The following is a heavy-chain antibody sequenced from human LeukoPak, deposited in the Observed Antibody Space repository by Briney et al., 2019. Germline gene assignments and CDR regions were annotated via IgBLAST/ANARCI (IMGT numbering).Heavy chain of an antibody. CDR1: GFTFSTYA. Sequence: PGGSLMLSCAASGFTFSTYAMHWVRQTPGKGLEWVAIISSDGSNKYYADSVKGRFTMSRDNSKNTLYLQMNSLRAEDTAVYYCARDSGSGRYFDYWGQGTLVTVS. V-gene: IGHV3-30-3*01. CDR2: ISSDGSNK. J-gene: IGHJ4*02. D-gene: IGHD6-19*01. CDR3: ARDSGSGRYFDY.